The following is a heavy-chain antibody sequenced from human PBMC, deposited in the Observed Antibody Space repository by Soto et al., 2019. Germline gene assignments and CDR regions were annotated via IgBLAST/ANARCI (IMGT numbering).Heavy chain of an antibody. CDR3: ARPVLELRGGSAFDI. CDR2: INHSGST. D-gene: IGHD1-7*01. V-gene: IGHV4-34*01. Sequence: SETLSLTCAVYGGSFSGYYWSWIRQPPGKGLEWIGEINHSGSTNYNPSLKSRVTISVDTSKNQFSLKLSSVTAADTAVYYCARPVLELRGGSAFDIWGQGTMVTVSS. CDR1: GGSFSGYY. J-gene: IGHJ3*02.